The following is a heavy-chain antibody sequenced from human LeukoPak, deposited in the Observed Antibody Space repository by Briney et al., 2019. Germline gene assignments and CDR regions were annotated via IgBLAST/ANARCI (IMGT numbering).Heavy chain of an antibody. CDR3: TTDPVEYYYYYMDV. J-gene: IGHJ6*03. CDR2: IKSKTDGGTT. Sequence: GGSLRLSCAASGFTFSNAWMSWVRQAPGKGLEWVGRIKSKTDGGTTDYAAPVKGRFTISRDDSKNTLYLQMNSLKTEDTAVYYCTTDPVEYYYYYMDVWSKGTTVTVSS. CDR1: GFTFSNAW. V-gene: IGHV3-15*01.